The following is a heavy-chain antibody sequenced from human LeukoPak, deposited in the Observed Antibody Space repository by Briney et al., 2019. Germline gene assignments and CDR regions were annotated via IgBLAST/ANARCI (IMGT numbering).Heavy chain of an antibody. V-gene: IGHV1-24*01. D-gene: IGHD1-26*01. CDR2: FDPDDGET. CDR1: GYTLTELP. J-gene: IGHJ4*02. Sequence: GASVKVSCKVSGYTLTELPIHWVRQAPGKGLEWMGGFDPDDGETVYAQMFQGRVTMTEATSSDTASMELSSLRSEDTAVYYCATGTSGSYYVGIVRPIDYWGQGTLVTVSS. CDR3: ATGTSGSYYVGIVRPIDY.